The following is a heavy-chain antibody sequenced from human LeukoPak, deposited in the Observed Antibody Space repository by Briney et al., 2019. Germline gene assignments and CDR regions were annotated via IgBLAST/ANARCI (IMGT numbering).Heavy chain of an antibody. CDR2: ISAYNGNT. CDR1: GYTFTSYG. V-gene: IGHV1-18*01. CDR3: ARGDDCSGGSCFLGFDP. Sequence: GASVKVSCKASGYTFTSYGISWVRQAPGQGLERMGWISAYNGNTNYAQKLQGRVTMTTDTSTSTAYMELRSLRSDDTAVYYCARGDDCSGGSCFLGFDPWGQGTLVTVSS. D-gene: IGHD2-15*01. J-gene: IGHJ5*02.